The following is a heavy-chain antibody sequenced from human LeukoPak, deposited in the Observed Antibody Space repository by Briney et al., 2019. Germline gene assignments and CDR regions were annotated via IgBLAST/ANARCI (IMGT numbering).Heavy chain of an antibody. V-gene: IGHV3-48*01. Sequence: GGSLRLSCAASGFTFSSYSMNWVRQAPGKGLEWVSYISSSSSTIYYADSVKGRFTISRDNSKNTLYLQMSSLRAEDTAVYYCAKDWGIYYASGSSYFDYWGQGTLVTVSS. CDR3: AKDWGIYYASGSSYFDY. D-gene: IGHD3-10*01. J-gene: IGHJ4*02. CDR1: GFTFSSYS. CDR2: ISSSSSTI.